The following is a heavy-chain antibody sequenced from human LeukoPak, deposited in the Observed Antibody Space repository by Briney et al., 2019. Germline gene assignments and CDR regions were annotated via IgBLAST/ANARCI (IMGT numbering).Heavy chain of an antibody. J-gene: IGHJ4*02. CDR1: GFTFSSYG. Sequence: GGSLRLSCAASGFTFSSYGMHWVRQAPGKGLEWVALIWYDGSNKYYADSVKGRLTISRDNSKNTLYLQMNSLGAEDTAVYYCAREGPRGNSQFDYWGQGTLVTVSS. V-gene: IGHV3-33*01. CDR2: IWYDGSNK. D-gene: IGHD2/OR15-2a*01. CDR3: AREGPRGNSQFDY.